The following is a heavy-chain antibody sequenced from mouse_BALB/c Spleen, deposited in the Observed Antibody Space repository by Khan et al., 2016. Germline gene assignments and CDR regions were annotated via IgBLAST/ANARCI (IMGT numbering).Heavy chain of an antibody. J-gene: IGHJ3*01. CDR2: IRSKSNNYAT. D-gene: IGHD1-1*01. CDR3: VRHNTTAWFAY. Sequence: EVQLVESGGGLVQPKGSLKLSCAASGFTFNTYAMNWVRQAPGKGLEWVARIRSKSNNYATYYADSVKDRFTISRDDSQSMLYLQMNNLKTEDTAMYYGVRHNTTAWFAYWGQGTLVTVSA. CDR1: GFTFNTYA. V-gene: IGHV10-1*02.